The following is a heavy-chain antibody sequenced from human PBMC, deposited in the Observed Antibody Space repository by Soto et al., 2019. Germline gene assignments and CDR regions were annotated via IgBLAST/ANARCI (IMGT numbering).Heavy chain of an antibody. V-gene: IGHV4-59*01. CDR2: IYYSGST. CDR1: SYY. D-gene: IGHD2-21*02. CDR3: ARGGNSDY. J-gene: IGHJ4*02. Sequence: SYYWGWIRQPPGKGLEWIGYIYYSGSTNYNPSLKSRVTISVDTSKNQFSLKLSSVTAADTAVYYCARGGNSDYWGQGTLVTVSS.